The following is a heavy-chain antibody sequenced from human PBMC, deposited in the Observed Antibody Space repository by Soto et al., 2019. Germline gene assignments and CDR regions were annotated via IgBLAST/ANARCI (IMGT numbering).Heavy chain of an antibody. J-gene: IGHJ6*02. CDR1: GGSIISGDYC. V-gene: IGHV4-30-4*01. D-gene: IGHD3-10*01. Sequence: PSETLSLTCTVSGGSIISGDYCWSWIRQPPGKGLEWIGYIYYSGSTNYNPSLKSRVTISVDTSKNQFSLKLSSVTAADTAVYYCARIYYYGSGSYYYYYYGMDVWGQGTTVTVSS. CDR3: ARIYYYGSGSYYYYYYGMDV. CDR2: IYYSGST.